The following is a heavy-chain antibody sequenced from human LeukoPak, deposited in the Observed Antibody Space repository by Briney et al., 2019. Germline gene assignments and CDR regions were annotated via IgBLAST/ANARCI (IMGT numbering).Heavy chain of an antibody. D-gene: IGHD5-24*01. CDR2: IIPPFGTA. V-gene: IGHV1-69*05. Sequence: SVKVSCMASGGTFTHYVISWVRQAAGQGLEWMGGIIPPFGTANYAEKFQGRVTSTTDESTSTVYMELSSLRSEDTAVYYCGRGFDGYYHYYRDVWGKGTTVTVSS. CDR3: GRGFDGYYHYYRDV. CDR1: GGTFTHYV. J-gene: IGHJ6*03.